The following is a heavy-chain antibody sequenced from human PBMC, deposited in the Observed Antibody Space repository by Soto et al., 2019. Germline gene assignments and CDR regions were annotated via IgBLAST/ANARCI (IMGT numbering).Heavy chain of an antibody. CDR2: INHSGST. V-gene: IGHV4-34*01. D-gene: IGHD3-22*01. CDR3: ARRARRYYDSSGYFDY. CDR1: GGSFSGYY. J-gene: IGHJ4*02. Sequence: SETLSLTCAVYGGSFSGYYWSWIRQPPGKGLEWIGEINHSGSTNYNPSLKSRVTISVDTSKNQFSLKLSSVTAADTAVYYCARRARRYYDSSGYFDYWGQGTLVTVSS.